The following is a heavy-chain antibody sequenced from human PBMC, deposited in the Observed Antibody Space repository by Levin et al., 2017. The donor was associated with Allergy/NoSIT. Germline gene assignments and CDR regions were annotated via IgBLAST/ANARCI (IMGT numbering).Heavy chain of an antibody. V-gene: IGHV3-23*01. J-gene: IGHJ4*02. D-gene: IGHD6-13*01. Sequence: PGGSLRLSCAASGFTFSSYAMSWVRQAPGKGLEWVSAISGSGGSTYYADSVKGRFTISRDNSKNTLYLQMNSLRAEDTAVYYCAKATQFYAQQLVGYYFDYWGQGTLVTVSS. CDR3: AKATQFYAQQLVGYYFDY. CDR2: ISGSGGST. CDR1: GFTFSSYA.